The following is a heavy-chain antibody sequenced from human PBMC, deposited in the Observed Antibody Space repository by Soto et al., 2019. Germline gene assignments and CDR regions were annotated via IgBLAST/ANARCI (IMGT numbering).Heavy chain of an antibody. Sequence: EVQVVASGGRLVQPGRSLRLSFAASGFSFDDYAMHWVRQAPGKGLEWVSGISWNSGTIGYADSVKGRFTISRDNAKNSLYLQMNSLRAEDTAWYYGATSTGGTANGMGVWGQGTTVTVSS. D-gene: IGHD2-8*02. CDR2: ISWNSGTI. V-gene: IGHV3-9*01. J-gene: IGHJ6*02. CDR3: ATSTGGTANGMGV. CDR1: GFSFDDYA.